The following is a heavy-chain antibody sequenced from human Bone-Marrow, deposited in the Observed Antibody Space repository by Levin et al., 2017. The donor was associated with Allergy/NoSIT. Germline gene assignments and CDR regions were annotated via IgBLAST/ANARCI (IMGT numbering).Heavy chain of an antibody. CDR1: GSNFNMYN. D-gene: IGHD2-15*01. CDR2: ISTYGNYR. J-gene: IGHJ3*01. V-gene: IGHV3-21*01. Sequence: GGSLRLSCAAPGSNFNMYNMIWVRQAPGKGLEYVSSISTYGNYRFFGESLRGRFSISRDDAMNTLYLYMNSLRPDDTALYYCARITPTDVFDVWGQGTLVTVSS. CDR3: ARITPTDVFDV.